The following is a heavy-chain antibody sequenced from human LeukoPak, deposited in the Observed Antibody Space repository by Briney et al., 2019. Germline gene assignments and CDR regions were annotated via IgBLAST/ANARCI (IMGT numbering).Heavy chain of an antibody. J-gene: IGHJ4*02. V-gene: IGHV3-9*01. CDR2: ISWNSGSI. CDR1: GFNFSDYS. D-gene: IGHD5-18*01. CDR3: AKDISGLYSYGHFDY. Sequence: GGSLRLSCAASGFNFSDYSMTWVRQAPGKGLEWVSGISWNSGSIGYADSVKGRFTIPRDNAKNSLYLQMNSLRAEDTALYYCAKDISGLYSYGHFDYWGQGTLVTVSS.